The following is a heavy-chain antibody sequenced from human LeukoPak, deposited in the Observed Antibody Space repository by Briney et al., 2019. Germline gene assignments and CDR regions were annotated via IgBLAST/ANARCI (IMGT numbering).Heavy chain of an antibody. Sequence: APVKVSCKASGYTFTGYYMHWVRQAPGQGLEWMGWINPNSGGTNYAQKFQGRVTMTRDTSISTAYMELSRLRSDDTAVYYCARLAGYSGSYLIDYWGQGTLVTVSS. CDR3: ARLAGYSGSYLIDY. D-gene: IGHD1-26*01. CDR2: INPNSGGT. V-gene: IGHV1-2*02. J-gene: IGHJ4*02. CDR1: GYTFTGYY.